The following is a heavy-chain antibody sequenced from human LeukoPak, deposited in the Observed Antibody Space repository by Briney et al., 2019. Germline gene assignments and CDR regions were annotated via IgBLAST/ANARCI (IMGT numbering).Heavy chain of an antibody. CDR1: VFTFTNSS. Sequence: SVKVSCKASVFTFTNSSMQWLRQARGQRLEWIGWIVVGSGNTNYAQKFQERVTITRDMSTSTAYMELSSLRSEDTAVYYCAAGWVCSGGSCYYDLYYCGQGTLVTVSS. D-gene: IGHD2-15*01. V-gene: IGHV1-58*02. J-gene: IGHJ4*02. CDR2: IVVGSGNT. CDR3: AAGWVCSGGSCYYDLYY.